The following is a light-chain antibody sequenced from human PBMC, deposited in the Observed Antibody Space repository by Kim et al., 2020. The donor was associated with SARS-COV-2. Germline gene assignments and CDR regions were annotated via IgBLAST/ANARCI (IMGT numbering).Light chain of an antibody. Sequence: GQRVTISCSGSSANIGSNYVYWYQQLPGPAPNLLIYRNNRRPSGVPDRFSGSKSGTSAFLASSGLRSEDEAEYYCAAWDDSLSGWVFGGGTQLTVL. V-gene: IGLV1-47*01. CDR1: SANIGSNY. J-gene: IGLJ3*02. CDR3: AAWDDSLSGWV. CDR2: RNN.